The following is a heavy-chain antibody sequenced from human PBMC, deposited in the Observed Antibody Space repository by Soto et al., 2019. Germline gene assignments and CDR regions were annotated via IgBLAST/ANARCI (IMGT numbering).Heavy chain of an antibody. CDR3: TTSYYDFWSGYSDAFDI. CDR1: GFTFSNAW. D-gene: IGHD3-3*01. Sequence: EVQLVESGGGLVKPGGSLRLSCAASGFTFSNAWMSWVRQAPGKGLEWVGRIKSKTDGGTTDYAAPVKGRFTISRDDSKYTLYLQMNSLKTEDTAVYYCTTSYYDFWSGYSDAFDIWGQGTMVTVSS. V-gene: IGHV3-15*07. CDR2: IKSKTDGGTT. J-gene: IGHJ3*02.